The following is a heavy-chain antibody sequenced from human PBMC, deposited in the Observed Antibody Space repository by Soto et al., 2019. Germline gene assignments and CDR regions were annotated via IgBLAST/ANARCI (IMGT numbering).Heavy chain of an antibody. D-gene: IGHD3-10*01. V-gene: IGHV1-3*01. Sequence: ASVKVSCKASGYTFTSYAMHWVRQAPGQRLEWMGWINAGNGNTKYSHKFQGRVTITRDTSASTAYMELSSLRSEDTAVYYCARGLYGSGSYYGYYYYYMDVWGKGTTVTVSS. CDR1: GYTFTSYA. CDR2: INAGNGNT. J-gene: IGHJ6*03. CDR3: ARGLYGSGSYYGYYYYYMDV.